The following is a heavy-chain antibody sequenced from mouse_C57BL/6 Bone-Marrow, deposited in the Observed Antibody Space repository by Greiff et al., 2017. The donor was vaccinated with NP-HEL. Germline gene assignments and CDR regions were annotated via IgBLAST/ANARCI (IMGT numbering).Heavy chain of an antibody. CDR2: IHPNSGST. V-gene: IGHV1-64*01. D-gene: IGHD4-1*02. CDR3: AIQLGRDYFDY. J-gene: IGHJ2*01. CDR1: GYTFTSYW. Sequence: QVQLQQPGAELVKPGASVKLSCKASGYTFTSYWMHWVKQRPGQGLEWIGMIHPNSGSTNYNEKFKSKATLTVDKSSSTAYMQLSSLTSEDSAVYYCAIQLGRDYFDYWGKGTTLTVSS.